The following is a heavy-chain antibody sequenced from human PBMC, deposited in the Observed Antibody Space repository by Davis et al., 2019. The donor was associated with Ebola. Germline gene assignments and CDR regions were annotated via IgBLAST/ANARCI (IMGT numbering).Heavy chain of an antibody. V-gene: IGHV3-21*01. Sequence: GGSLRLSCAASGFTFSDYYMNWVRQAPGKGLEWVSSISSSSSYIYYADSVKGRFTISRDNAKNSLYLQMNSLRAEDTAVYYCARDTRGGWELDYWGQGTLVTVSS. D-gene: IGHD6-19*01. CDR2: ISSSSSYI. J-gene: IGHJ4*02. CDR3: ARDTRGGWELDY. CDR1: GFTFSDYY.